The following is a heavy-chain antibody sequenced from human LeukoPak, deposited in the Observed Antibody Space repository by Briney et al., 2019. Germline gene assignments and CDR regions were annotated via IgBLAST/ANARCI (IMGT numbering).Heavy chain of an antibody. Sequence: GVSLRLSCAASGFSLSNAYINWVRQARGGGLEGVGLIKNKADRGTTEYAAAVKDRFTVSRADSKNTVYLQMSSLRTEDTAIYYCTTEGHGTFDMWGQGTMVTVSS. CDR3: TTEGHGTFDM. V-gene: IGHV3-15*01. J-gene: IGHJ3*02. CDR1: GFSLSNAY. CDR2: IKNKADRGTT.